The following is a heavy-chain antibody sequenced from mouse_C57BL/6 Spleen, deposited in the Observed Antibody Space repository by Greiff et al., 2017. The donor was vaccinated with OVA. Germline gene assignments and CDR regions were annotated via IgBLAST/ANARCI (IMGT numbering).Heavy chain of an antibody. J-gene: IGHJ1*03. CDR2: INYDGSST. V-gene: IGHV5-16*01. D-gene: IGHD1-1*01. CDR1: GFTFSDYY. CDR3: AREGAYGSSYDWYFDV. Sequence: DVMLVESEGGLVQPGSSMKLSCTASGFTFSDYYMAWVRQVPEKGLEWVANINYDGSSTYYLDSLKSRFIISRDNAKNILYLQMSSLKSEDTATYYCAREGAYGSSYDWYFDVWGTGTTVTVSS.